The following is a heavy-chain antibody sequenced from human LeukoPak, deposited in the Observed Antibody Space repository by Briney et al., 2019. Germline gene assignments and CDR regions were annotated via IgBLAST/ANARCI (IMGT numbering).Heavy chain of an antibody. V-gene: IGHV1-46*01. J-gene: IGHJ4*02. CDR1: GYTFTSYY. D-gene: IGHD5-18*01. CDR2: INPSDGST. Sequence: GASVKVSCKASGYTFTSYYMHWVRQAPGQGLEWMGIINPSDGSTNSAQKFQGRLTMTRDTSTSIVYMELSSLRSEDSAVYYCARGGYSDGSSWGQGTLVTVSS. CDR3: ARGGYSDGSS.